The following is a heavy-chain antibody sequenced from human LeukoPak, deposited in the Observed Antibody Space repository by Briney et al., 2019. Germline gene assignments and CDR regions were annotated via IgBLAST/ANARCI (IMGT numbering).Heavy chain of an antibody. Sequence: KSSETLSLTXAVYGGSFSGYYWSWIRQPPGKGLEWIGEINHSGSTNYNPSLKSRVTISVDTSKNQFSLKLSSVTAADTAVYYCARGPRITMINDYWGQGTLVTVSS. J-gene: IGHJ4*02. V-gene: IGHV4-34*01. D-gene: IGHD3-22*01. CDR1: GGSFSGYY. CDR3: ARGPRITMINDY. CDR2: INHSGST.